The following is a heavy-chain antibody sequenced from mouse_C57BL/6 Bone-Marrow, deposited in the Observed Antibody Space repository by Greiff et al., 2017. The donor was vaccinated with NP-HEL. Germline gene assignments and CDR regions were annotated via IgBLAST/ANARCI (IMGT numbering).Heavy chain of an antibody. J-gene: IGHJ3*01. D-gene: IGHD1-1*01. CDR1: GYTFTTYW. Sequence: QVQLQQPGAELVKPGASVKLSCKASGYTFTTYWMQWVKQRPGQGLEWIGEIDPSDSYTNYNQKFKGKATVTVDTSSSTANMQLSSLTSEDSAVYYCARTAYYGRSCGFAYWGQGTLVTVSA. CDR2: IDPSDSYT. V-gene: IGHV1-50*01. CDR3: ARTAYYGRSCGFAY.